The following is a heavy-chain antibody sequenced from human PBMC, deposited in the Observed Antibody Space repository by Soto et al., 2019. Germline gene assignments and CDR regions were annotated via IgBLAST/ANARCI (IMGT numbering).Heavy chain of an antibody. CDR2: IYTSGST. Sequence: PSETLSLTCTVSGGSISSYYWSWIRQPAGKGLEWIGRIYTSGSTNYNPSLKSRVTMSVDTSKNQFSLKLSSVTAADTAVYYCASPPQGGSSSNYFDYWGQGTLVTVSS. V-gene: IGHV4-4*07. CDR3: ASPPQGGSSSNYFDY. D-gene: IGHD6-6*01. CDR1: GGSISSYY. J-gene: IGHJ4*02.